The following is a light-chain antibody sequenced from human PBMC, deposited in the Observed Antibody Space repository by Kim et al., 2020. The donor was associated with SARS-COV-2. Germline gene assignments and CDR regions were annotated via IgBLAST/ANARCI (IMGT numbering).Light chain of an antibody. J-gene: IGLJ1*01. V-gene: IGLV1-44*01. CDR3: AAWDDSLNGRV. CDR2: SNN. CDR1: SANIGSNT. Sequence: QRVTISCSGSSANIGSNTVNWYQQLPGTAPKLLSYSNNQRPSGVPDRFSGSKSGTSASLAISGLQSEDEADYYCAAWDDSLNGRVFGTGTKVTVL.